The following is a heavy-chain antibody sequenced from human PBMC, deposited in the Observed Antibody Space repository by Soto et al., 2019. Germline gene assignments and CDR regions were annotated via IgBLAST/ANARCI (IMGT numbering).Heavy chain of an antibody. CDR3: ARGDYDILTGYYF. CDR2: IYYSGST. CDR1: GGSVSSGSYY. V-gene: IGHV4-61*01. J-gene: IGHJ4*02. D-gene: IGHD3-9*01. Sequence: QVQLQESGPGLVKPSETLSLTCTVSGGSVSSGSYYWSWIRQPPGKGLEWIGYIYYSGSTNYNPSRKSRVTISVDTSKNQFSLKLSSVTAADTAVYYCARGDYDILTGYYFWGQGTLVTVSS.